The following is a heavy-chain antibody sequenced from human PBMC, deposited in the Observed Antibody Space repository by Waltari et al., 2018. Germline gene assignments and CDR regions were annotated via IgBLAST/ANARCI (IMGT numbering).Heavy chain of an antibody. Sequence: EVQLLESGGGLVQPGGSLRLSGAASGFTFSSYALSWVSQAPGKGLELVSAISGSGGSTYSADSVKVRFTISRDNSKNTLYLQMNSLRAEDTAVYYCAKDRKDRTYGVVDYWGQGTLVTVSS. V-gene: IGHV3-23*01. CDR3: AKDRKDRTYGVVDY. CDR1: GFTFSSYA. CDR2: ISGSGGST. J-gene: IGHJ4*02. D-gene: IGHD4-17*01.